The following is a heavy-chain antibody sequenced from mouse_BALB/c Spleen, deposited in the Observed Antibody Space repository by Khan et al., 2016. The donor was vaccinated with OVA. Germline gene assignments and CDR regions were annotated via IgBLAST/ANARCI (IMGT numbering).Heavy chain of an antibody. CDR2: IDPFSGCT. V-gene: IGHV1S135*01. CDR3: ARHGYVAWFTY. CDR1: GYSFTTYY. Sequence: VQLKQSGPELMKPGASVKISCKASGYSFTTYYIHWVMQSHEKSLEWIGYIDPFSGCTTYNQKFKGKATLTVDKSSSTAYIHLSNLTSEDSAVYYCARHGYVAWFTYWGQGTLVTVSA. D-gene: IGHD2-2*01. J-gene: IGHJ3*01.